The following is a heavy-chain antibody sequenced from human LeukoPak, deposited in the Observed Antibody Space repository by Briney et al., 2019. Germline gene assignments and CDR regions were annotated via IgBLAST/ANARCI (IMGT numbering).Heavy chain of an antibody. CDR2: IHTSGSA. CDR3: ARVGILRFPSNWFDP. J-gene: IGHJ5*02. D-gene: IGHD3-3*01. CDR1: GSSFNTYY. V-gene: IGHV4-4*07. Sequence: SETLSLTCSVSGSSFNTYYWSWIRQPAGKALEWIGRIHTSGSADYSPSLQSRVTISVDTSKKEFSLRLTSVTAADTAVYYCARVGILRFPSNWFDPWGQGTLVTVSS.